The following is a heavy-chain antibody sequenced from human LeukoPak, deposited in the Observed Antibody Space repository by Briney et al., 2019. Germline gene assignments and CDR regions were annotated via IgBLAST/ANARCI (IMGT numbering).Heavy chain of an antibody. D-gene: IGHD3-10*01. CDR1: GGSSNSGDFY. J-gene: IGHJ4*02. Sequence: PSETLSLTCSVSGGSSNSGDFYWGWIRQPPGKGLEWIGNIYYNDNTYYNPSLKSRITLSVDTSKNQFSLDLDSVTAADTAVYYCARFRSGSYYNPRGEDFFDFWGQGTLITVSS. CDR2: IYYNDNT. CDR3: ARFRSGSYYNPRGEDFFDF. V-gene: IGHV4-39*01.